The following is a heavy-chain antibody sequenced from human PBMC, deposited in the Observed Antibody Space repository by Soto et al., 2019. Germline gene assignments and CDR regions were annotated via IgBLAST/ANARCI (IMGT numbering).Heavy chain of an antibody. CDR2: IIPRYGAT. V-gene: IGHV1-69*01. D-gene: IGHD2-21*02. CDR1: GGTFSTYA. Sequence: QLQLVQSGAEVKKPGSSVKVSCKASGGTFSTYAASWVRQAPGQGLEWLGGIIPRYGATKYEQKLQGRVTLTADEVTGTAYMQLSSLRSEDTAVYYCARGFCGGDCSADHWYFELCGPGTLVTLSS. J-gene: IGHJ2*01. CDR3: ARGFCGGDCSADHWYFEL.